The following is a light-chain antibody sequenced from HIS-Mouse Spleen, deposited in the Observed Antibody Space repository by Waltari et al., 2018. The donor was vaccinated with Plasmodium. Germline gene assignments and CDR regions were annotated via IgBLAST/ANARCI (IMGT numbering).Light chain of an antibody. Sequence: SSELTQDPAVSVALGQTVRITCQGDSLRSYYASWYNKKPGQAPVLFIYGKNNRPSGIPDRFSGSSSGNTASLTITGAQAEDEADYYCNSRDSSGNHVVFGGGTKLTVL. CDR1: SLRSYY. J-gene: IGLJ2*01. CDR2: GKN. V-gene: IGLV3-19*01. CDR3: NSRDSSGNHVV.